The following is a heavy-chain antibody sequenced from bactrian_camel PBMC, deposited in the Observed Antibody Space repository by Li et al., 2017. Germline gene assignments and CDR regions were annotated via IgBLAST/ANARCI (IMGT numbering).Heavy chain of an antibody. D-gene: IGHD6*01. V-gene: IGHV3S1*01. CDR1: GRTYGRNC. CDR3: AEGRGSRGEHCYSLNY. Sequence: HVQLVESGGGSVQAGRSLRLSCAASGRTYGRNCMAWFRQAPGKEREGVANIWTADHTTYYADSVRGRFTISHDSARNTVYLQMNNLQPEDTATYYCAEGRGSRGEHCYSLNYWGQGTQVTVS. CDR2: IWTADHTT. J-gene: IGHJ4*01.